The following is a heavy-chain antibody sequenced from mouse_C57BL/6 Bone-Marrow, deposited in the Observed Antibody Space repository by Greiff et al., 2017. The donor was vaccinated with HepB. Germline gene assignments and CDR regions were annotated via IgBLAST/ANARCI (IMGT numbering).Heavy chain of an antibody. CDR2: ISNGGGST. Sequence: EVQLVESGGGLVQPGGSLKLSCAASGFTFSDYYMYWVRQTPEKRLEWVAYISNGGGSTYYPDTVKGRFTISRDNAKNTLYLQMSRLKSEDTAMYYCARRGLFAYWGQGTLVTVSA. V-gene: IGHV5-12*01. CDR1: GFTFSDYY. J-gene: IGHJ3*01. CDR3: ARRGLFAY.